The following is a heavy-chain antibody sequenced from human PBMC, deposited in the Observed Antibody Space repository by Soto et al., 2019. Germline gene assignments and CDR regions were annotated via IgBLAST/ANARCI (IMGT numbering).Heavy chain of an antibody. Sequence: QVQLVESGGGVVQPGKSLRLSCVASGFSFRSYAMHWVRQAPGQGLEWVAFTSYDGSNKDYAASVKGRVTVSRGNFENNLKRVMNSLRPEDTAVYYCAKEGQAHCSGGSCFSGRFDAWGHGTQVTVSS. J-gene: IGHJ5*01. D-gene: IGHD2-15*01. CDR3: AKEGQAHCSGGSCFSGRFDA. V-gene: IGHV3-30*18. CDR1: GFSFRSYA. CDR2: TSYDGSNK.